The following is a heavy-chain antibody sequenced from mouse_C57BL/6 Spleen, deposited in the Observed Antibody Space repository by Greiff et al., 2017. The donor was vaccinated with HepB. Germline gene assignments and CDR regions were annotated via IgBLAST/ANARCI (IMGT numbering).Heavy chain of an antibody. Sequence: QVHVKQPGAELVKPGASVKMSCKASGYTFTSYWITWVKQRPGQGLEWIGDIYPGSGRTNYNEKFKSKATLTVDTSSSTAYMQLSSLTSEDSAVYYCAISGSYYYGSYAMDYWGQGTSVTVSS. D-gene: IGHD1-1*01. CDR1: GYTFTSYW. CDR2: IYPGSGRT. CDR3: AISGSYYYGSYAMDY. V-gene: IGHV1-55*01. J-gene: IGHJ4*01.